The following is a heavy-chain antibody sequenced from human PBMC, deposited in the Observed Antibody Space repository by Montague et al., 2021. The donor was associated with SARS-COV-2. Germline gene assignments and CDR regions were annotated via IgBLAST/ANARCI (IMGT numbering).Heavy chain of an antibody. CDR2: MYYDGSP. J-gene: IGHJ4*02. CDR1: GGSISIYY. CDR3: ATDYGSGSCFDY. D-gene: IGHD3-10*01. Sequence: SETLSLTCTVSGGSISIYYWSWIRQPPGKGLEWIGYMYYDGSPKYNPSLRGRVTISVDKSKNQCSLKLSSVTAADTAVYYCATDYGSGSCFDYWGQGSLVTVSS. V-gene: IGHV4-59*01.